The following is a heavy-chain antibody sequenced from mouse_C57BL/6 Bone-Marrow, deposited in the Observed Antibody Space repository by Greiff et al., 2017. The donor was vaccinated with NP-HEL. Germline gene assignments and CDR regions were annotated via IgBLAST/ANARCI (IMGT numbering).Heavy chain of an antibody. CDR1: GYTFTDYE. Sequence: LVESGAELVRPGASVTLSCKASGYTFTDYEMHWVKQTPVHGLEWIGAIDPETGGTAYNQKFKGKAILTADKSSSTAYMELRSLTSEDSAVYYCTRGGNYGAWFAYWGQGALVTVSA. V-gene: IGHV1-15*01. CDR2: IDPETGGT. CDR3: TRGGNYGAWFAY. D-gene: IGHD2-1*01. J-gene: IGHJ3*01.